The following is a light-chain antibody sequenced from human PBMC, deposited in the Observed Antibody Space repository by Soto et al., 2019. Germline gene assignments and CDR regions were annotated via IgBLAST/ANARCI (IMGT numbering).Light chain of an antibody. J-gene: IGKJ1*01. V-gene: IGKV1-5*01. Sequence: DIQMTPSPSTLSASVGDRVTITCRASQSISSWLAWYQQKPGKAPKLLIYDASSLESGVPSRFSGGGSGTEFTLTISSLQPDDFATYYCQQYNSYWTFGQGTKVDIK. CDR2: DAS. CDR3: QQYNSYWT. CDR1: QSISSW.